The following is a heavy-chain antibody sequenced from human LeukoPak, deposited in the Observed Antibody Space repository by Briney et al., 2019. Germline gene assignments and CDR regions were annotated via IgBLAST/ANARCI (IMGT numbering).Heavy chain of an antibody. D-gene: IGHD6-19*01. Sequence: GGSLRLSCAASGFTFSKYWMSWVRQAPGKGLEWVASIKQDGSEKYYVDSVKGRFTISRDNAKNSLYLQINSLRAEDTAVYYCARDRSSGWYLTPGFDPWGQGTLVTVSS. CDR3: ARDRSSGWYLTPGFDP. J-gene: IGHJ5*02. CDR2: IKQDGSEK. V-gene: IGHV3-7*04. CDR1: GFTFSKYW.